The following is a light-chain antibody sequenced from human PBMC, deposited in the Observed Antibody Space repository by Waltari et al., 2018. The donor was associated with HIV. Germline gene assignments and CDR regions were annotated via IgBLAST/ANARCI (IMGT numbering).Light chain of an antibody. J-gene: IGLJ1*01. CDR1: RSDVGFFHR. CDR3: SSYTTSNTFV. Sequence: QSAPTQPPSVSGSPGQSVTIPCSVTRSDVGFFHRVSLYHQPPGTAPKLIIYEVSNRPSGVPDRFSGSKSGNTASLTISGLQAEDEAVYHCSSYTTSNTFVFGTGTLVTVL. V-gene: IGLV2-18*02. CDR2: EVS.